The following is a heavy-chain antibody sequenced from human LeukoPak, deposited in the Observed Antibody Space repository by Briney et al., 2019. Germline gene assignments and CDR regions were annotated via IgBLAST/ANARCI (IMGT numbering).Heavy chain of an antibody. Sequence: PSETLSLTCTVSGGSISSYYWSWIRQPPGKGLEWIGYIYYSGSTNYNPSLKSRVTISVDTSKNQFSLKLSSVTAADTAVYYCARDLYYDSSGYDGRGQGTLVTVSS. CDR1: GGSISSYY. V-gene: IGHV4-59*01. CDR3: ARDLYYDSSGYDG. J-gene: IGHJ4*02. CDR2: IYYSGST. D-gene: IGHD3-22*01.